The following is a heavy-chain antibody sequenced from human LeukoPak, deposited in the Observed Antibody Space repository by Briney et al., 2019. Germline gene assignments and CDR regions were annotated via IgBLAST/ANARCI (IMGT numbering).Heavy chain of an antibody. V-gene: IGHV4-31*03. CDR2: IYYTGT. J-gene: IGHJ5*02. CDR1: GGSISSGAYS. Sequence: PSETLSLTCTVSGGSISSGAYSWSWIRQHPGKGLEWIGYIYYTGTYYSPSLKSRVTISVDTSKNQFSLKLSSVTAADTAVYYCARQGYGSGSQDNWFDPWGQGTLVTVSS. D-gene: IGHD3-10*01. CDR3: ARQGYGSGSQDNWFDP.